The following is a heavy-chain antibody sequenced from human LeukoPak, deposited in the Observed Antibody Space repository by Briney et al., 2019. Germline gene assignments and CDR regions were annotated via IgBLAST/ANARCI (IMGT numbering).Heavy chain of an antibody. J-gene: IGHJ3*02. CDR1: GCSFTSYW. D-gene: IGHD3-22*01. Sequence: GESLKISCKGSGCSFTSYWIGWVRQMPGKGLEWMGIIYPGDSDTRYSPSFQGQVTISADKSISTAYLQWSSLKASDTAMYYCARGYYYDSSGYPDAFDIWGQGTMVTVSS. CDR2: IYPGDSDT. CDR3: ARGYYYDSSGYPDAFDI. V-gene: IGHV5-51*01.